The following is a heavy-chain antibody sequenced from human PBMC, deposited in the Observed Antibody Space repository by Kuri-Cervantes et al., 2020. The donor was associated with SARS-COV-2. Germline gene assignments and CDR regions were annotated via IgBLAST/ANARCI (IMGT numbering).Heavy chain of an antibody. D-gene: IGHD6-6*01. CDR2: INPSGDST. J-gene: IGHJ3*02. CDR3: AREIYSTSSQAFDI. V-gene: IGHV1-46*02. CDR1: GYIFNIYY. Sequence: ASVKVSCKASGYIFNIYYMHWVRQAPGQGLEWMGIINPSGDSTTYAQKFQSRVTMTRDSSTSTLYMELSSLTSDDTAVYYCAREIYSTSSQAFDIWGQGTMVTVSS.